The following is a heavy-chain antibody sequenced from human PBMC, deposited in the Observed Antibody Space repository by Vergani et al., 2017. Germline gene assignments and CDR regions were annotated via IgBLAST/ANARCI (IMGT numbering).Heavy chain of an antibody. CDR3: TRHVPSGDGACLHFDH. V-gene: IGHV5-51*01. CDR2: INPIDSKI. Sequence: EVMLVQSGAEVKKPGESLKISCKYSESSFISNEIAWVRQMSGKGLQWMGNINPIDSKIAYSPSFQGQAIMSLDKSITTAYLQWRSLKASDTAIYYCTRHVPSGDGACLHFDHWGQGPQVTVSS. CDR1: ESSFISNE. J-gene: IGHJ4*02. D-gene: IGHD2-21*01.